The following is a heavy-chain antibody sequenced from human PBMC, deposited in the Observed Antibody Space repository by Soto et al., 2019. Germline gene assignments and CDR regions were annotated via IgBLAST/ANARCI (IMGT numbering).Heavy chain of an antibody. CDR3: AKGKAAVKNYCYVLAV. D-gene: IGHD6-6*01. CDR1: GVTFSSDG. J-gene: IGHJ6*02. CDR2: ISDYGSNR. Sequence: ARSMRPSRAAGGVTFSSDGRHWVLQAPGKGLDRVAVISDYGSNRYYADSVKGRFSISRDNSKNTLYLQMNSLRAEDTAVYYCAKGKAAVKNYCYVLAVWSQGTTVTVTS. V-gene: IGHV3-30*18.